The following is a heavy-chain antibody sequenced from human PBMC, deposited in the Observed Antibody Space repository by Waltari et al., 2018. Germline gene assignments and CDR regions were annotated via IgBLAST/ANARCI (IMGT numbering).Heavy chain of an antibody. D-gene: IGHD3-10*01. CDR2: ISPSLVTA. Sequence: QVQLVQSGAEVKKPGSSVKVSCKASGGTFSSYAISWVRQAPGQGLGWMRGISPSLVTANYAQKFQGIVTITTDESTSTAYMELSSLRSEDTAVYYCARDRGRDAFDIWGQGTMVTVSS. CDR3: ARDRGRDAFDI. V-gene: IGHV1-69*05. J-gene: IGHJ3*02. CDR1: GGTFSSYA.